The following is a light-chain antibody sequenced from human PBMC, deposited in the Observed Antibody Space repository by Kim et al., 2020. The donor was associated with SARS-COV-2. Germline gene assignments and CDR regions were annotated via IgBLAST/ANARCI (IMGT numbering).Light chain of an antibody. CDR2: DAS. Sequence: ELVLTQSPGTLSLSPGERATLSCRASQSVSSNFAWYQQRPGQAPRLLIYDASNRATGIPARFSGSGSGTDFTLTISRLEPEDFAVYYCQQHSSLPLTFGPGTKVDI. J-gene: IGKJ3*01. CDR3: QQHSSLPLT. V-gene: IGKV3-11*01. CDR1: QSVSSN.